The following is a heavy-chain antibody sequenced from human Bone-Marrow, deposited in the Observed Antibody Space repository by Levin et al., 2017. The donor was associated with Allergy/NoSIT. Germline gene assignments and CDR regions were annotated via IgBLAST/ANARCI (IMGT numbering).Heavy chain of an antibody. V-gene: IGHV5-51*01. CDR3: TRRAPNSFGTTGNWFDP. CDR2: IYPRDSDT. CDR1: GYSFTSSW. D-gene: IGHD1-7*01. Sequence: ASVKVSCKGSGYSFTSSWIGWVRQMPGKGLEWMGIIYPRDSDTSYSPSFQGQATISVDKSISTAYLQWSSLKASDTAIYYCTRRAPNSFGTTGNWFDPWGQGTLVTVSS. J-gene: IGHJ5*02.